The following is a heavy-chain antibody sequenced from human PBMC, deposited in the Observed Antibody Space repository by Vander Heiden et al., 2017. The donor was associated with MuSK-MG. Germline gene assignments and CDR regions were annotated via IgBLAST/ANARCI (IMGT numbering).Heavy chain of an antibody. CDR1: GFTFSDYY. CDR3: ARDVTDYDFWSGPLDY. J-gene: IGHJ4*02. V-gene: IGHV3-11*01. CDR2: ISSSGSTI. D-gene: IGHD3-3*01. Sequence: QVQLVESGGGLVKPGGSLRLSCAASGFTFSDYYMSWIRQAPGKGLEWVSYISSSGSTIYYADSVKGRFTISRDNAKNSLYLKMNSLRAEETAVYYCARDVTDYDFWSGPLDYWGQGTLVTVSS.